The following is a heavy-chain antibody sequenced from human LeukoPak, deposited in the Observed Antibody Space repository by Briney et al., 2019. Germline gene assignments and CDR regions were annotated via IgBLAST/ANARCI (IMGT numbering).Heavy chain of an antibody. CDR2: IYYGGTT. CDR1: GGSFSGYS. D-gene: IGHD6-13*01. Sequence: SETLSLTCAVYGGSFSGYSWTWIRQPPGKGLECIGHIYYGGTTYYNPSLKSRVTISLDTSKNQFSLRLTSVTAADTAVYYCARGSSSWLDYYIDVWAKGTTVTVSS. CDR3: ARGSSSWLDYYIDV. J-gene: IGHJ6*03. V-gene: IGHV4-30-4*07.